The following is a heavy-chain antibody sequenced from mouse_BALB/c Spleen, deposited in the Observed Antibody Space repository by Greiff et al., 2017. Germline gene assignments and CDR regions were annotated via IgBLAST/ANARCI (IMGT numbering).Heavy chain of an antibody. CDR1: GFTFSSYW. CDR2: IRLKSDNYAT. Sequence: DVQLVESGGGLVQPGGSMKLSCVASGFTFSSYWMSWVRQSPEKGLEWVAEIRLKSDNYATHYAESVKGKFTISRDDSKSRLYLQMNSLRAEDTGIYYCTDRFFAYWGQGTLVTVSA. CDR3: TDRFFAY. J-gene: IGHJ3*01. V-gene: IGHV6-3*01.